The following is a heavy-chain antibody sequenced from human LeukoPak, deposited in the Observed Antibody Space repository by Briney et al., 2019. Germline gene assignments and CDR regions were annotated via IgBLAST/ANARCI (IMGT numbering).Heavy chain of an antibody. J-gene: IGHJ5*02. CDR3: AKDVRDIVVVTAAYP. CDR2: ISGSGGST. V-gene: IGHV3-23*01. Sequence: GGSLRLSCAASGFTFSSYAMSWVRQAPGRGLEWVSAISGSGGSTYYADSVKGRFTISRDNSKNTLYLQMNSLRAEDTAVYYCAKDVRDIVVVTAAYPWGQGTLVTVSS. D-gene: IGHD2-2*01. CDR1: GFTFSSYA.